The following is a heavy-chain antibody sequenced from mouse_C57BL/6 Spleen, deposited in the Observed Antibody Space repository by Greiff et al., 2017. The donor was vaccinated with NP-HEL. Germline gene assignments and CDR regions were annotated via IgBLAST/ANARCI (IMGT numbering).Heavy chain of an antibody. CDR3: ARDKGSSYVDYDMDY. V-gene: IGHV7-3*01. CDR2: IRNKANGYTT. Sequence: EVKLMESGGGLVQPGGSLSLSCAASGFTFTDYYMSWVRQPPGKALEWLGFIRNKANGYTTAYSASGKGRFTISRDSAQSILYLQMNAQRAENSATYNDARDKGSSYVDYDMDYWGQGTSVTVSS. J-gene: IGHJ4*01. CDR1: GFTFTDYY. D-gene: IGHD1-1*01.